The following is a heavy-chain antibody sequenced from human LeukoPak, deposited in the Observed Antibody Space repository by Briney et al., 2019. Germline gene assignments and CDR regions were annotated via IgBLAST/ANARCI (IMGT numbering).Heavy chain of an antibody. D-gene: IGHD2-15*01. CDR2: IRYDGSDK. Sequence: PGGSLRLSCVASGFTISTYGMHWVRQAPGKGLEWVAFIRYDGSDKFYGDSVKGRFTTSRDNSKNTLYLQMSRLRVEDTAVYYCAKDLDCSGGTCHKAFDCWGQGTLVTVSS. J-gene: IGHJ4*02. V-gene: IGHV3-30*02. CDR3: AKDLDCSGGTCHKAFDC. CDR1: GFTISTYG.